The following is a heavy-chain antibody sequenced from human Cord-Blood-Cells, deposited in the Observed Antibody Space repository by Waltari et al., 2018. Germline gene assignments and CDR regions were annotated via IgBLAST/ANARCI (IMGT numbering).Heavy chain of an antibody. D-gene: IGHD1-1*01. CDR1: GYTFTGYY. CDR2: INPNVGGT. Sequence: QVQLVQSGAEVKKPGASVKVSCKASGYTFTGYYMHWVRQAPGQGHEWKGWINPNVGGTNDEQKLQGRVTMTREPSISTAYMELSRLRSDDTAVYYCASGLQEYPGTLRYWGQGTLVTVSS. V-gene: IGHV1-2*02. CDR3: ASGLQEYPGTLRY. J-gene: IGHJ4*02.